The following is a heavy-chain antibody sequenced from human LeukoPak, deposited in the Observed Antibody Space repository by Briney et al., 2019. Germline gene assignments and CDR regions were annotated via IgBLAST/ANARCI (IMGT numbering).Heavy chain of an antibody. J-gene: IGHJ3*02. V-gene: IGHV4-59*01. CDR3: ARAKGRYDILTGYWPDAFDI. CDR1: GGSISSYY. Sequence: PSETLSLTCTVSGGSISSYYWSWIRQPPGKLLEWIGYIYYSGSTNYNPSLKSRFTISVETSKNQFSLKLSSVTAAATAVYYCARAKGRYDILTGYWPDAFDIWGQGTMVTVSS. CDR2: IYYSGST. D-gene: IGHD3-9*01.